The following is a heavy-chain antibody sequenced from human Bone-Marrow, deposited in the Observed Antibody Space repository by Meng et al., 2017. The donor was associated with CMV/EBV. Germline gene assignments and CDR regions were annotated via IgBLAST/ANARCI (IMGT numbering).Heavy chain of an antibody. CDR1: GGSISSGDYY. J-gene: IGHJ6*02. D-gene: IGHD6-19*01. Sequence: SETLSLTCTVSGGSISSGDYYWSWIRQPPGKGLEWIGYIYYSGSTYYNPSLKSRVTISVDTSKNQFSLKLSSVTAADTAVYYCARGAVPKGMDVWGQGTTVTFSS. V-gene: IGHV4-30-4*08. CDR3: ARGAVPKGMDV. CDR2: IYYSGST.